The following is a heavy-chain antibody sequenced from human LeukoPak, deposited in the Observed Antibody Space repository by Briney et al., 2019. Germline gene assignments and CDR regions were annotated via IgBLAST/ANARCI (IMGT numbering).Heavy chain of an antibody. V-gene: IGHV1-69*13. CDR3: ARGSRYYDILTGYYKDHYYYYYMDV. CDR2: VIPIFVFS. J-gene: IGHJ6*03. D-gene: IGHD3-9*01. CDR1: RGTFTHSA. Sequence: ALLRVSCKPSRGTFTHSAMNCVGPAPGHRLEWVGGVIPIFVFSESPKKFQGRVTITADESTSTAYMELSSLRSEDTAVYYCARGSRYYDILTGYYKDHYYYYYMDVWGKGTTVTISS.